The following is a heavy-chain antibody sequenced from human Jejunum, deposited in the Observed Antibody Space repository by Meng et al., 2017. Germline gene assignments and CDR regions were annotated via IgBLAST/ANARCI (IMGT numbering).Heavy chain of an antibody. CDR3: VREKRRTYYFDY. CDR1: GGSISGSYDY. CDR2: ISYSGST. J-gene: IGHJ4*02. D-gene: IGHD3-16*01. V-gene: IGHV4-30-4*08. Sequence: QVQRQESGPGLVKPSQALFLPCTASGGSISGSYDYWGWIRQPPGKGLDWTGTISYSGSTYYNPSLKSRATISIDTSKNQFSLRLTSVTAADTAVYYCVREKRRTYYFDYWGQGTLVTVSS.